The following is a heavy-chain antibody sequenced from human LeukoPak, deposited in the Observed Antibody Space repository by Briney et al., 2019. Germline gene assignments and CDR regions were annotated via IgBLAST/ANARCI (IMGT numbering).Heavy chain of an antibody. Sequence: SETLSLTCTVSGGSISSYYWSWIRQPPGKGLEWIGYIYYSGSTNYNPSLKSRVTISVDTSKNQFSLKPSSVTAADTAVYYCARHYCGGDCYSQYYYYGMDVWGQGTTVTVSS. D-gene: IGHD2-21*02. CDR3: ARHYCGGDCYSQYYYYGMDV. CDR1: GGSISSYY. J-gene: IGHJ6*02. V-gene: IGHV4-59*08. CDR2: IYYSGST.